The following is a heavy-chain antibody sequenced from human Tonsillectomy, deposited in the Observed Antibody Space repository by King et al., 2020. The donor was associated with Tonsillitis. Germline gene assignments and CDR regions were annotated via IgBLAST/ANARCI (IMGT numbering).Heavy chain of an antibody. CDR2: ISYDANNK. CDR1: GFTFRSYG. J-gene: IGHJ4*02. Sequence: VQLVESGGGVVQPGRSLRLSCAASGFTFRSYGMHWVRQAPGRGLEWVALISYDANNKYYADSVKGRFTISRDNSKNTLYLQMNSLRSEDTAVYYCAKDPYRPTTLTPGGGYFDFWGQGPRVPVSS. D-gene: IGHD4-17*01. CDR3: AKDPYRPTTLTPGGGYFDF. V-gene: IGHV3-30*18.